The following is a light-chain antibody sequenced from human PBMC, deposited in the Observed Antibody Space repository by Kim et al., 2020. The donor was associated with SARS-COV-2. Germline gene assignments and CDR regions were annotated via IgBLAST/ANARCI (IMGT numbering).Light chain of an antibody. CDR3: QQYGNSPLT. Sequence: EIVLTQSPGTLSLSPGERATLSCRASQTVSFSYLAWYQQKPGQAPRLLIYGTSSRATGIPDRFSGSGSGTDFTLTIGRLEPADFAVYYCQQYGNSPLTFGGGTKVEIK. CDR2: GTS. V-gene: IGKV3-20*01. J-gene: IGKJ4*01. CDR1: QTVSFSY.